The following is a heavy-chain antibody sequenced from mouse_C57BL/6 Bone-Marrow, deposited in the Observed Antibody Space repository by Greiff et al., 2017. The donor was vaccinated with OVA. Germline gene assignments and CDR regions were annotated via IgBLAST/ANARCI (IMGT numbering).Heavy chain of an antibody. V-gene: IGHV1-61*01. D-gene: IGHD1-1*01. J-gene: IGHJ3*01. Sequence: QVQLQQPGAELVRPGSSVKLSCKASGYTFTSYWMDWVKQRPGQGLEWIGNIYPSDSETHYNQKFKDKATLTVDKSSSPAYMQLSSLTSEDSAVYYCARAGYCYGSSAWFAYWGQGTLVTVSA. CDR1: GYTFTSYW. CDR2: IYPSDSET. CDR3: ARAGYCYGSSAWFAY.